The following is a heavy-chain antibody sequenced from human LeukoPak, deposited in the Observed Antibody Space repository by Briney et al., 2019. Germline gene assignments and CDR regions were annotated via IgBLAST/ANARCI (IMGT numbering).Heavy chain of an antibody. CDR2: ISGSGGST. CDR3: AKDKDRYYFDY. CDR1: GFTVSSNY. Sequence: GGSLRLSCAASGFTVSSNYMSWVRQAPGKGLEWVSAISGSGGSTYYADSVKGRFTISRDNSKNTLYLQMNSLRAEDTAVYYCAKDKDRYYFDYWGQGTLVTVSS. V-gene: IGHV3-23*01. J-gene: IGHJ4*02.